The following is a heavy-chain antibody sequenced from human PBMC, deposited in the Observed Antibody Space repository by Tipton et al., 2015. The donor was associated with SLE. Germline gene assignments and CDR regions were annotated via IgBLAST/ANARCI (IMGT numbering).Heavy chain of an antibody. J-gene: IGHJ1*01. CDR2: ISRSTKDI. CDR3: AREYSYGLV. Sequence: SLRLSCAASGFSFDRYAMNWVRQAPGKGLEWVSYISRSTKDIYYADSVKGRFTISRDNAKNSLYLQMNSLRVEDTGVYYCAREYSYGLVWGQGTLVTVSS. CDR1: GFSFDRYA. D-gene: IGHD3-10*01. V-gene: IGHV3-48*03.